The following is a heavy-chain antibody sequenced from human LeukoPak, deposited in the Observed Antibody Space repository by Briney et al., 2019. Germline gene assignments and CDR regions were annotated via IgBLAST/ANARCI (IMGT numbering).Heavy chain of an antibody. J-gene: IGHJ3*02. V-gene: IGHV3-48*01. CDR2: ITSSSSTI. CDR3: ARDSVPDVGFDI. CDR1: GFTVSTNY. D-gene: IGHD2-2*01. Sequence: GGSLRLSCAASGFTVSTNYMSWVRQAPGKGLEWVSYITSSSSTIYYADSVKGRFTISRDNAKNSLYLQMNSLRAEDTAVYYCARDSVPDVGFDIWGQGTMVTVSS.